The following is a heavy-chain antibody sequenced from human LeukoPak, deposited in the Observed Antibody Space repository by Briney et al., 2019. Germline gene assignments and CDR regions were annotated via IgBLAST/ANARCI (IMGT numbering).Heavy chain of an antibody. D-gene: IGHD6-6*01. CDR1: GFTFSSYG. CDR2: ISYDGSNK. J-gene: IGHJ4*02. V-gene: IGHV3-30*18. CDR3: AEVWYSSSSNLDY. Sequence: PGGSLRLSCAASGFTFSSYGMHWVRQAPGKGLEWVAVISYDGSNKYYADSVKGRFTISRDNSKNTLYLQMNSLRAEDTAVYYCAEVWYSSSSNLDYWGQGTLVTVSS.